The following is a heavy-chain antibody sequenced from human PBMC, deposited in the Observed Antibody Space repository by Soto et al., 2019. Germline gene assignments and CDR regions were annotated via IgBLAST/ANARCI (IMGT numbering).Heavy chain of an antibody. CDR2: IYYSGST. Sequence: SETLSLTCAVSGVSISGTIYYWGWIRQPPGKGLEWIGSIYYSGSTYYNPSLKSRVTISVDTSKNHFSLKLTSVTAADTAVYYCARPGGSGWFYFDSWGQGSQVTVSS. J-gene: IGHJ4*02. D-gene: IGHD6-13*01. CDR1: GVSISGTIYY. V-gene: IGHV4-39*02. CDR3: ARPGGSGWFYFDS.